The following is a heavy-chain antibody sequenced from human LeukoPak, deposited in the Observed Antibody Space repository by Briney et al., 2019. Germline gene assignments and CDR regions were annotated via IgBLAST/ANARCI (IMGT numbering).Heavy chain of an antibody. CDR2: ISSSGSIK. D-gene: IGHD6-19*01. Sequence: GGSLRLSCITSGFAFNSYEMNWVRQAPGKGLEWVSYISSSGSIKHYADSVKGRFTISRDNAKNSLYLQMNSLRAEDTAVYYCARARYTSGWETLDYWGQGTLVTVSS. J-gene: IGHJ4*02. CDR3: ARARYTSGWETLDY. V-gene: IGHV3-48*03. CDR1: GFAFNSYE.